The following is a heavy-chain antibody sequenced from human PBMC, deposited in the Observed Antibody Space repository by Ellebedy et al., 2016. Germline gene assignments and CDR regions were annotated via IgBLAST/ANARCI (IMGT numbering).Heavy chain of an antibody. CDR3: ARSGVPNRDDIWFDP. Sequence: GESLKISCAASGFTFSTYWMSWVRQVPGKGLEWVASIKQDESDKKYVDPVKGRFTISRDNAKNSVSLQMNSLRAEDTAMYYCARSGVPNRDDIWFDPWGQGTLVTVSA. D-gene: IGHD1-1*01. CDR2: IKQDESDK. V-gene: IGHV3-7*03. J-gene: IGHJ5*02. CDR1: GFTFSTYW.